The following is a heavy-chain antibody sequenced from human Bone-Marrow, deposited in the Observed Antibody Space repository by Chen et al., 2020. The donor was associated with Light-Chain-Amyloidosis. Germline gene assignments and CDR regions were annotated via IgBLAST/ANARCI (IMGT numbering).Heavy chain of an antibody. CDR2: IYPDDSEA. J-gene: IGHJ4*02. V-gene: IGHV5-51*01. CDR3: ARRRDGYNFYY. D-gene: IGHD5-12*01. CDR1: GYTFPNYW. Sequence: EVQLEQSGPEVKKPGESLKISCKGSGYTFPNYWIGWVRQMPGKGLEWMGVIYPDDSEARYSPSFEGQVTISADKAITTAYLQWRSLKASDTAMYYCARRRDGYNFYYWGQGTLVTVSS.